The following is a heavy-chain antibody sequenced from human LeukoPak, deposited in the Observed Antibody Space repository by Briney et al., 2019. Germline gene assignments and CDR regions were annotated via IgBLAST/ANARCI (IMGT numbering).Heavy chain of an antibody. V-gene: IGHV3-30*03. CDR3: ARDASDTAMVGYFQH. CDR1: GFTFSSYG. CDR2: ISYDGSNK. Sequence: PGRSLRLSCAASGFTFSSYGMHWVRQAPGKGLEWVAVISYDGSNKYFADSVKGRFTISRDNSKIILYLQINSLRAEDTAVYYCARDASDTAMVGYFQHWGQGTLVTVSS. J-gene: IGHJ1*01. D-gene: IGHD5-18*01.